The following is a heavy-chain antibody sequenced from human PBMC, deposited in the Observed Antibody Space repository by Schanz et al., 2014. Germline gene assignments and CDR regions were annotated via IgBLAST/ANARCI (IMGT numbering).Heavy chain of an antibody. CDR1: GFIFGDYA. Sequence: QVQLVESGGGVVQPGGSLRLSCAASGFIFGDYAIHWVRQAPGKGLEWVAAISNHGLNTYFGDSVKGRFTISRDNSKNTVYLQMNSLRTEDTAVYYCAKAYSSGWYDLDYWGQGTLVTVSS. J-gene: IGHJ4*02. D-gene: IGHD6-19*01. CDR2: ISNHGLNT. V-gene: IGHV3-30*18. CDR3: AKAYSSGWYDLDY.